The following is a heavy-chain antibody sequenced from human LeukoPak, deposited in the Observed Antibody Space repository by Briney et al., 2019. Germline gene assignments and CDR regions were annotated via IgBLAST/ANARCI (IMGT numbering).Heavy chain of an antibody. CDR3: AELGITMIGGV. CDR2: IKQDGIEK. Sequence: PGGSLRLSCVASGFTFTSYWMSWVRQAPGKGLEWVANIKQDGIEKYYVDSVKGRFTISRDNAKNSLYLQMNSLRAEDTAVYYCAELGITMIGGVWGKGTTVTISS. CDR1: GFTFTSYW. D-gene: IGHD3-10*02. V-gene: IGHV3-7*01. J-gene: IGHJ6*04.